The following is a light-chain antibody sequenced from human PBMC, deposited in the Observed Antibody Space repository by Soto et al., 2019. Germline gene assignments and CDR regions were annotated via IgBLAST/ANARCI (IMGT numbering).Light chain of an antibody. V-gene: IGKV3-20*01. J-gene: IGKJ1*01. CDR3: QQYVSWT. CDR2: GAS. Sequence: EIVLTQSPGTLSVPPGERATLSCRASQSISSNQLAWYQQKPGQAPSLLIYGASSRATGIPDRFSGSGSGTDFTLTISRLEHEDSAIYYCQQYVSWTFGQGTKVEIK. CDR1: QSISSNQ.